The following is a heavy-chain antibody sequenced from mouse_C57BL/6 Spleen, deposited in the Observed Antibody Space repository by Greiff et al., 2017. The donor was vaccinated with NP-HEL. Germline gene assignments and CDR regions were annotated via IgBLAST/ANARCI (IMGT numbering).Heavy chain of an antibody. CDR3: TTITTVVDGYFDY. Sequence: EVKLVESGEGLVKPGGSLKLSCAASGFTFSSYAMSWVRQTPEKRLEWVAYISSGGDYIYYADTVKGRFTISRDNARNTLYLQMSSLKSEDTAMYYCTTITTVVDGYFDYWGQGTTLTVSS. CDR2: ISSGGDYI. V-gene: IGHV5-9-1*02. D-gene: IGHD1-1*01. CDR1: GFTFSSYA. J-gene: IGHJ2*01.